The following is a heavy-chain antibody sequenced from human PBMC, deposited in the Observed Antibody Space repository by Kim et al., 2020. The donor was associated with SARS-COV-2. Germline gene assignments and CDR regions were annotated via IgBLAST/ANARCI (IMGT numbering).Heavy chain of an antibody. CDR3: LGGYYFDY. J-gene: IGHJ4*02. Sequence: GNGNTIYSQKFQGRVTFTTDTSASTAYMELSSLRSEDSAVYYCLGGYYFDYWGQGILVTVSS. CDR2: GNGNT. D-gene: IGHD2-15*01. V-gene: IGHV1-3*01.